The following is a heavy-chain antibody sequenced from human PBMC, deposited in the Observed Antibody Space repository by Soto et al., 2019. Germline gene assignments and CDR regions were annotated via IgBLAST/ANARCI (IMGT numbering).Heavy chain of an antibody. J-gene: IGHJ6*02. CDR1: GGTFSSYA. CDR2: IIPIFATA. V-gene: IGHV1-69*13. D-gene: IGHD2-2*01. Sequence: ASVKVSCKASGGTFSSYAISWVRQAPGQGLEWMGGIIPIFATANYAQKFQGRVMITVDESTSTAYMELSSLRSEDTAVYYCARSVSFRYQLLKRCMDVWGQGTTVTVSS. CDR3: ARSVSFRYQLLKRCMDV.